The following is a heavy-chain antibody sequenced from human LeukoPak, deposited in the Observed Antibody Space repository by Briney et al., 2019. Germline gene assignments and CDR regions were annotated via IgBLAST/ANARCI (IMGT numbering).Heavy chain of an antibody. CDR1: GFTFSNAW. J-gene: IGHJ4*02. D-gene: IGHD4-17*01. V-gene: IGHV3-15*01. CDR2: IKSKTDGGTT. CDR3: TTGRDDYGDYGFDY. Sequence: GGSLRLSCAASGFTFSNAWMSWVRQAPGKGLEWVGRIKSKTDGGTTDYAAPVKGRFTISRDDSKNTLYLQMNSLKTEDTAVYYCTTGRDDYGDYGFDYWGQGTLVTVSS.